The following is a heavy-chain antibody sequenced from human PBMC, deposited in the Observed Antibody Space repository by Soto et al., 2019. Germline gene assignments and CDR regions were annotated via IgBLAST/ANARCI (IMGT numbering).Heavy chain of an antibody. CDR2: ISPHGGGA. D-gene: IGHD1-1*01. CDR1: GDTFTGYY. V-gene: IGHV1-2*02. Sequence: QVQLVQSGAEVKKPGASVKVSCEASGDTFTGYYVHWVRQAPGQGLEWMGWISPHGGGAKYAQNFQGTVTLTTDTPHSTAYMEVTRPRSDDTALYFCARGASAGNPPMSWGQGTLVTASS. J-gene: IGHJ4*02. CDR3: ARGASAGNPPMS.